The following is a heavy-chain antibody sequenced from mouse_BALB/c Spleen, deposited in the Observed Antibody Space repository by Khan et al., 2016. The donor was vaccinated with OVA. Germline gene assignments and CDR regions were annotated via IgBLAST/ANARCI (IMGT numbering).Heavy chain of an antibody. D-gene: IGHD1-1*01. Sequence: QVQLQQSGAELVRPGASVKLSCKTSGYIFTSYWIHWVKQRSGQGLEWIARIYPGPDSTYYNEKFKGAATLTADKHSRTASMQLSSLQSDDSAVYFCARGAITTHAMDYWGQGTSVTVSS. CDR1: GYIFTSYW. CDR3: ARGAITTHAMDY. CDR2: IYPGPDST. J-gene: IGHJ4*01. V-gene: IGHV1S132*01.